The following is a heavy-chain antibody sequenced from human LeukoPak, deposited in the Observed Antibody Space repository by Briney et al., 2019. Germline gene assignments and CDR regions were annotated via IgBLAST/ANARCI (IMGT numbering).Heavy chain of an antibody. CDR3: ARDGLVYCSGGSCYDRGIDY. CDR2: IKQDGSEK. CDR1: GFTFSSYW. Sequence: GGSLRLSCAASGFTFSSYWMSWVRQAPGKGLEWVANIKQDGSEKYYVDSVKGRFTISRDNAKNSLYLQMNSLRAEDTAVYYCARDGLVYCSGGSCYDRGIDYWGQGTLVTVSS. D-gene: IGHD2-15*01. V-gene: IGHV3-7*03. J-gene: IGHJ4*02.